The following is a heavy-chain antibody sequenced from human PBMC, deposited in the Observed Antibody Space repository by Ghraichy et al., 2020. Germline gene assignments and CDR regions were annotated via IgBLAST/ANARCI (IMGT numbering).Heavy chain of an antibody. CDR3: AREGSTPTTSSWNDWYFDL. D-gene: IGHD6-13*01. J-gene: IGHJ2*01. V-gene: IGHV3-13*01. CDR1: GFTFGRYD. CDR2: IGLGGDT. Sequence: GGSLRLSCAASGFTFGRYDMHWVRQPTGNGLEWVSAIGLGGDTYYSDSVKGRFTISREDAENSLYLQMNSLTAGDTAVYYCAREGSTPTTSSWNDWYFDLWGRGTLVTVSS.